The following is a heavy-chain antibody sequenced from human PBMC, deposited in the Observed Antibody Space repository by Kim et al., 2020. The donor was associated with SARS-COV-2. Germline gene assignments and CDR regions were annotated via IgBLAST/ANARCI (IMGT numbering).Heavy chain of an antibody. CDR1: GFRFHDYT. CDR3: AKDSSGWYD. D-gene: IGHD6-19*01. V-gene: IGHV3-43*01. CDR2: ISWDGGDI. J-gene: IGHJ4*02. Sequence: GGSLRLSCAASGFRFHDYTMHWVRQAPGKGLEWVSLISWDGGDIFYADSVKGRFTISRDNSKNSLYLQMHSLRTEDTALYFCAKDSSGWYDWGQGTLVTV.